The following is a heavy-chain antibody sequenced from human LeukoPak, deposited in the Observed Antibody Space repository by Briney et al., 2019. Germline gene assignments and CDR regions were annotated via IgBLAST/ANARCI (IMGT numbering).Heavy chain of an antibody. J-gene: IGHJ5*02. Sequence: GGSLRLSCAASGFTLSNYDMNWVRQAPGKGLEWVSSISTSSRYIYYKDSVRGRFTISRDDAKNSLYLEMNGLRAEDTAVYYCARADCSSSTCYLRRSWFDPWGQGTLVTVSS. V-gene: IGHV3-21*01. CDR3: ARADCSSSTCYLRRSWFDP. CDR1: GFTLSNYD. D-gene: IGHD2-2*01. CDR2: ISTSSRYI.